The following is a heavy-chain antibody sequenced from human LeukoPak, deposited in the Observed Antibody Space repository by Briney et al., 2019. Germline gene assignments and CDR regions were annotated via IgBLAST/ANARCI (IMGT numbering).Heavy chain of an antibody. Sequence: ASVKVSCKASGYTFTSYDINWVRQATGQGLEWMGWMNPNSGNTGYAQKFQGRVTMTRNTSISTAYMELSSLRSEGTAVYYCARGSSAPLSYYYMDVWGKGTTVTVSS. V-gene: IGHV1-8*01. CDR2: MNPNSGNT. J-gene: IGHJ6*03. CDR1: GYTFTSYD. D-gene: IGHD6-6*01. CDR3: ARGSSAPLSYYYMDV.